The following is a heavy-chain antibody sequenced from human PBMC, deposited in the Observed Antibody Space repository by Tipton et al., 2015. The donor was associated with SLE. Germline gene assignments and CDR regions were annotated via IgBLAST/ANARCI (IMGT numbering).Heavy chain of an antibody. CDR2: IYYSGST. CDR3: ARGSGVAAAGS. J-gene: IGHJ5*02. CDR1: GGPISSSSYY. D-gene: IGHD6-13*01. Sequence: TLSLTCTVSGGPISSSSYYWGWIRQPPGKGLEWIGSIYYSGSTYYNPSLKSRVTISVDTSKNQFSLKLSSVTAADTAVYYCARGSGVAAAGSWGQGTLVTVSS. V-gene: IGHV4-39*07.